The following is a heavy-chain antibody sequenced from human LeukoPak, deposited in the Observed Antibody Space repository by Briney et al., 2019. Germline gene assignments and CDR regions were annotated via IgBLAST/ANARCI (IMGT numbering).Heavy chain of an antibody. CDR2: ISAYNGNT. Sequence: GASVKVSCKASGYTFTSYGISWVRQAPGQGLEWMGWISAYNGNTNYAQKLQGRVTMTTDTSTSTAYMELRSLRSDDTAVYYCARSIGYCSGGSCYFYYYYYYMDVWGKGTTVTVSS. V-gene: IGHV1-18*01. J-gene: IGHJ6*03. D-gene: IGHD2-15*01. CDR3: ARSIGYCSGGSCYFYYYYYYMDV. CDR1: GYTFTSYG.